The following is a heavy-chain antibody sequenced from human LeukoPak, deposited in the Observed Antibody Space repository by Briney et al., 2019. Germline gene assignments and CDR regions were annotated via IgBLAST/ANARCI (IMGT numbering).Heavy chain of an antibody. CDR1: GGSFSGYY. CDR2: INHSGST. Sequence: SETLSLTCAVYGGSFSGYYWSWIRQPPGKGLEWIGEINHSGSTNYNPSLKSRDTISVDTSKNQFSLKLSSVTAADTAVYYCARDRGYCSSTSCPGVDVWGKGTTVTVSS. D-gene: IGHD2-2*01. J-gene: IGHJ6*04. V-gene: IGHV4-34*01. CDR3: ARDRGYCSSTSCPGVDV.